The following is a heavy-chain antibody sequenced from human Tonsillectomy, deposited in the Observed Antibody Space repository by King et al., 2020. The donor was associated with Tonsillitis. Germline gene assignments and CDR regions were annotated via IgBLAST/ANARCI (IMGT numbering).Heavy chain of an antibody. CDR2: IHYSGST. Sequence: LQLQESGPGLVKSSETLSLTCSVSGASISTYYWSWIRQPPGKGLEWIAYIHYSGSTNYNPSLKSRITISVDTSKNQFSLTLSSVTAADTAVYYCARHSGGNHDVFDIWGQGTVVTVSS. J-gene: IGHJ3*02. CDR1: GASISTYY. CDR3: ARHSGGNHDVFDI. V-gene: IGHV4-59*08. D-gene: IGHD3-10*01.